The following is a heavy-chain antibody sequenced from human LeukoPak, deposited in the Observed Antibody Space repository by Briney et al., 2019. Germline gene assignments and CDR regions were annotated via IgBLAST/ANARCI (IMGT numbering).Heavy chain of an antibody. Sequence: GSLRLSCAASGFTFSSYAMSWVRQAPGKGLEWVSDISAGGGSTYYADSVKGRFTISRDNSKNALYLQMNSLRAEDTAVYYCAKKETTVTTFFENWGQGTLVTVSS. CDR2: ISAGGGST. V-gene: IGHV3-23*01. CDR1: GFTFSSYA. D-gene: IGHD4-17*01. CDR3: AKKETTVTTFFEN. J-gene: IGHJ4*02.